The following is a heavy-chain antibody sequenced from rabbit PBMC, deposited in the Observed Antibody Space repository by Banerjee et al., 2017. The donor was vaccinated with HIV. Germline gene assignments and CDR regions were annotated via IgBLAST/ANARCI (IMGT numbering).Heavy chain of an antibody. V-gene: IGHV1S40*01. CDR2: NNAITCKA. D-gene: IGHD4-1*01. CDR1: GFSFSNKAV. CDR3: LRDLTDAIGWNFGW. Sequence: QQLVESGGGLVKPGASLTLTCKASGFSFSNKAVMCCVRQAPWKELEWIACNNAITCKAVYANWAKGRSTFSKTSSTMVTLQLNSLTSADAATYFCLRDLTDAIGWNFGWWGQGTLVTVS. J-gene: IGHJ4*01.